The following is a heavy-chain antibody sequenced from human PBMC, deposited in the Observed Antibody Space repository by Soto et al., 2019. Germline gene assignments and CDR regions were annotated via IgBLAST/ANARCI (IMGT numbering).Heavy chain of an antibody. CDR2: INAYNGNT. V-gene: IGHV1-18*01. J-gene: IGHJ4*02. CDR3: ARDQAMAQFDY. Sequence: QVQLVQSGAEVKKPGASVKVSCKASGYTFTSYGISWVRKAPGQGLEWMGWINAYNGNTKYAQKLQGRVTMTTDTSTSPAYMELRSLRSYDTAVYYCARDQAMAQFDYWGQGTLVTVSS. D-gene: IGHD5-18*01. CDR1: GYTFTSYG.